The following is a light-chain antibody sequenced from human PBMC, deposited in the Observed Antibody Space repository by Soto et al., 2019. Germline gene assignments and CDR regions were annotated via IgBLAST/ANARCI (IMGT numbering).Light chain of an antibody. V-gene: IGKV3-11*01. Sequence: EIVLTQSPATLSLSPGERATLSCMASQSVSSYLAWYQQEPGQAPRLLIYDASNRATGIPARFSGSGSGTDFTLTISSLEPEDFAVYYCQQRSNWAITFGQGTRLEIK. J-gene: IGKJ5*01. CDR2: DAS. CDR3: QQRSNWAIT. CDR1: QSVSSY.